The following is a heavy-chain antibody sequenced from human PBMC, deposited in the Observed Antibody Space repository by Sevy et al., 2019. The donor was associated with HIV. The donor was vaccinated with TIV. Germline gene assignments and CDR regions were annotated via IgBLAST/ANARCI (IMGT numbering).Heavy chain of an antibody. Sequence: SETLSLTCTVSGGSISSYYWSWIRQPPGKGLKWIGYIYYSGSTNYNPSLKSRVTISVDTSKNQFSLKLSSVTAADTAVYYCARVVGYSYGYNWFDPWGQRTLVTVSS. CDR1: GGSISSYY. V-gene: IGHV4-59*01. CDR2: IYYSGST. D-gene: IGHD5-18*01. CDR3: ARVVGYSYGYNWFDP. J-gene: IGHJ5*02.